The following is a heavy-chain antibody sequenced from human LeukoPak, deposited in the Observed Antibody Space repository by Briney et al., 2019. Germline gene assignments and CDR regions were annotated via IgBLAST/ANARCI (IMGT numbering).Heavy chain of an antibody. V-gene: IGHV3-74*01. Sequence: GGSLRLSCAASGFTFGSYAVHWVRQAPGKGLVWVSRINTDGSSTNYADSVKGRFTISRDNAKNTLYLQMNSLRAEDTAVYYCATDRSSIAARPHWGQGTLVTVSS. J-gene: IGHJ4*02. CDR1: GFTFGSYA. CDR3: ATDRSSIAARPH. CDR2: INTDGSST. D-gene: IGHD6-6*01.